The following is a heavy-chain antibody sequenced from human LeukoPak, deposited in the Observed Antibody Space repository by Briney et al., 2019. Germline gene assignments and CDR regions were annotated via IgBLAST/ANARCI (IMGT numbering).Heavy chain of an antibody. CDR2: ISSSSSYI. J-gene: IGHJ4*02. V-gene: IGHV3-21*01. CDR3: ARGLMTTVTTVDY. D-gene: IGHD4-17*01. CDR1: GFTFSSYS. Sequence: GGSLRLSCAASGFTFSSYSMNWVRQAPGKGLEWVSSISSSSSYIYYADSVKGRFTISRDNAKNSLYLQMNSLRAEDTAVYYCARGLMTTVTTVDYWGQGTLVTVSS.